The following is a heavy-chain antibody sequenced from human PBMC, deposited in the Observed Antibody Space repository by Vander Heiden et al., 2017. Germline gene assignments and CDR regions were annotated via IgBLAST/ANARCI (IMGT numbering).Heavy chain of an antibody. Sequence: EVQLLESGGGLVQPGGSLRLSCAASGFTFSSYAMSWVRQAPGKGLEWVSAISGSGGSTYYADSGKGRFTISRDNSKNTPYMQMNRLRAEETAVYYCAKASTRRAAAGETAYWCQGTMVTVYS. CDR3: AKASTRRAAAGETAY. CDR1: GFTFSSYA. J-gene: IGHJ4*02. V-gene: IGHV3-23*01. D-gene: IGHD6-13*01. CDR2: ISGSGGST.